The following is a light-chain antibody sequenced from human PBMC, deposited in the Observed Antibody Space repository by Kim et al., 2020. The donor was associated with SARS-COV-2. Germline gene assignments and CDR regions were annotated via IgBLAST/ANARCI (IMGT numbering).Light chain of an antibody. J-gene: IGKJ2*01. CDR3: QQYSSWPPYT. V-gene: IGKV3-15*01. Sequence: VSPGERAALSCRASQSISYNLAWYQQKPGQPPRLLIYGASTRATAIPARFGGSGSGTEFTLTISSLQSEDFATYYCQQYSSWPPYTFGQGTKLEI. CDR1: QSISYN. CDR2: GAS.